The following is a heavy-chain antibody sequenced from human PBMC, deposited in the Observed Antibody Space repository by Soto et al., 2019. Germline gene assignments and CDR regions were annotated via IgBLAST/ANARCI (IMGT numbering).Heavy chain of an antibody. CDR3: ARGLGDSSGYYYAIKPSSDYGMDV. CDR1: GYTFTSYD. V-gene: IGHV1-8*01. D-gene: IGHD3-22*01. Sequence: GASVKVSCKASGYTFTSYDINWVRQATGQGLEWVGWMNPNSGNTGYAQKFQGRVTMTRNTSISTAYMELSSLRSEDTAVYYCARGLGDSSGYYYAIKPSSDYGMDVWGQGTTVTVSS. CDR2: MNPNSGNT. J-gene: IGHJ6*02.